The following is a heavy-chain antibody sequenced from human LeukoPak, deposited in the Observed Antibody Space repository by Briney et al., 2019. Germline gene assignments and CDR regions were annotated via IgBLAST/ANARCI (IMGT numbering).Heavy chain of an antibody. CDR1: GGYISTYY. V-gene: IGHV4-59*08. Sequence: QTSETLSLTCTVSGGYISTYYWSWIRQPPGKGLEWIGYIYYSGSTNYNPSLKSRVTISVDTSKNQFSLKLSSVTAADTAVYYCARIGFYDTLTGYYAPGGWFDPWGQGTLVTVSS. D-gene: IGHD3-9*01. CDR2: IYYSGST. CDR3: ARIGFYDTLTGYYAPGGWFDP. J-gene: IGHJ5*02.